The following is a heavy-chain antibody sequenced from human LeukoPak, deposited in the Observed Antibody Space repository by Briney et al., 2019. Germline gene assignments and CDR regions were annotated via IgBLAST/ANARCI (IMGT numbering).Heavy chain of an antibody. V-gene: IGHV4-4*02. D-gene: IGHD6-19*01. J-gene: IGHJ4*02. CDR2: IYHSGGT. Sequence: SGTLSLTCAVSGGSISSSNWWSWVRQPPGKGLEWIGEIYHSGGTNYNPSLKSRVTISVDKSKNQFSLKLSSVTAADTAVYYCARDPSIAVAATGDYWGQGTLVTVSS. CDR1: GGSISSSNW. CDR3: ARDPSIAVAATGDY.